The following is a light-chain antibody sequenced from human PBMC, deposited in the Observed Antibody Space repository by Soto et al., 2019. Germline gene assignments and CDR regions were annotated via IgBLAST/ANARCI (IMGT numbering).Light chain of an antibody. CDR3: TSWTTSTTMI. V-gene: IGLV2-14*03. Sequence: QSALTQPASVSGSPGQSITISCTGTSSDIGAYNFVSWYQQHPGKDPKLMLYDVNIRPSGVSNRVSGSKSGNTASLTISGLQAEDEADYYCTSWTTSTTMIFGGGTKVTVL. CDR1: SSDIGAYNF. J-gene: IGLJ2*01. CDR2: DVN.